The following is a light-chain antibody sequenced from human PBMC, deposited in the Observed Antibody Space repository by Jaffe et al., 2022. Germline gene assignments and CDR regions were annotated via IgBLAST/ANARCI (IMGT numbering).Light chain of an antibody. J-gene: IGKJ5*01. CDR1: QDVSIY. Sequence: IRMTQSPSSVSASTGDRVTITCRASQDVSIYVAWYQQKAGQAPKLLIYAASTLQSGVSSRFSGGGSGTDFTLTISNLQSEDFATYYCQHYYSLPPITFGQGTRLEI. CDR2: AAS. CDR3: QHYYSLPPIT. V-gene: IGKV1-8*01.